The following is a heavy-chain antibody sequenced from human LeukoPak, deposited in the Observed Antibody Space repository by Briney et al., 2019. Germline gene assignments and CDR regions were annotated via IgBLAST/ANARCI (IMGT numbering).Heavy chain of an antibody. CDR1: GLTFTSSG. Sequence: GRSLRLSCAGAGLTFTSSGMHCVRQAPGKGLEWVAVTSYDGSNKYYADSVKGRFTISRDNSKNTLYLQMNSLRAENTAVYHCAKDRGAAAGTNRYGIDVWGQGTTVTVSS. J-gene: IGHJ6*02. CDR3: AKDRGAAAGTNRYGIDV. CDR2: TSYDGSNK. D-gene: IGHD6-13*01. V-gene: IGHV3-30*18.